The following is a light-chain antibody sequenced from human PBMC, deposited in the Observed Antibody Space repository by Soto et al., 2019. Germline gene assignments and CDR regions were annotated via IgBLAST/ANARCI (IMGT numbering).Light chain of an antibody. Sequence: DIPMTHSPSTLSPSVGDRVTITCRASQSVSNWLAWYQQKPGKXPTXLIYDVSRLETGVPSRFSGSGSGTEFTLTINSLQPEDFATYFCQQYDTYYTFGQGTKVDI. CDR2: DVS. J-gene: IGKJ2*01. CDR3: QQYDTYYT. CDR1: QSVSNW. V-gene: IGKV1-5*01.